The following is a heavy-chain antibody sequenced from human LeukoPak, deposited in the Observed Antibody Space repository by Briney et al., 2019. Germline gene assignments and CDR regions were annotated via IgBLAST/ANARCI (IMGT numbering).Heavy chain of an antibody. V-gene: IGHV3-30*02. J-gene: IGHJ4*02. CDR1: GLLYRRYD. CDR2: LRYEGRHK. D-gene: IGHD3-3*01. Sequence: GGSVSLLCGVWGLLYRRYDALCARDPPARALVGGAFLRYEGRHKYYADSVKGRFTISRDNSKNTLYVQMNSLRGEDTAVYYCAKDPNWSGSASYFDYWGQGTLVTVSS. CDR3: AKDPNWSGSASYFDY.